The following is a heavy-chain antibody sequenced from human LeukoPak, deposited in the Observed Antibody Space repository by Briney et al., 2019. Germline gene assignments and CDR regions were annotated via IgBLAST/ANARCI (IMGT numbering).Heavy chain of an antibody. V-gene: IGHV3-30*02. CDR3: AKDDPDY. J-gene: IGHJ4*02. Sequence: GGPLRLSCAASGFSFSGFGMHWVRQAPGKRLEWVAFIRYDGSNEYYADSVKGRFTISRDKSKNTLSLQMNGLRAEDTAVYYCAKDDPDYWGQGTLVTVSS. CDR2: IRYDGSNE. CDR1: GFSFSGFG.